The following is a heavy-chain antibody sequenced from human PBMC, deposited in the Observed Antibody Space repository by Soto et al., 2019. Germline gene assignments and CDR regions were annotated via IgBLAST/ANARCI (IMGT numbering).Heavy chain of an antibody. J-gene: IGHJ6*03. D-gene: IGHD3-3*01. Sequence: EVQLVESGGGLVKPGGSLRLSCAASGFTFSNAWMSWVRQAPGKGLEWVGRIKSKTDGGTTDYAAPVKGRFTISRDDSKNTLYLQMNSLKAEDTAVYYCTTDKGDCWSGEWDYMDVWGKGTTVTVSS. CDR3: TTDKGDCWSGEWDYMDV. CDR2: IKSKTDGGTT. V-gene: IGHV3-15*01. CDR1: GFTFSNAW.